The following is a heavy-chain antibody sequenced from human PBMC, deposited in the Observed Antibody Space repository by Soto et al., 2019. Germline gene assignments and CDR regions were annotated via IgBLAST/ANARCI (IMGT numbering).Heavy chain of an antibody. CDR1: GFTFSSYA. CDR3: VSCQRESFPWLRFGFHYYVMDF. V-gene: IGHV3-30-3*01. Sequence: GGSLRLSCAASGFTFSSYAMHWVRQPPGRGLEWVAVILSDGSGEHYADSVKARFTISRDNSKNTMYLQMNSLRAEDTAVYYGVSCQRESFPWLRFGFHYYVMDFWGQGTTVTVSS. J-gene: IGHJ6*02. D-gene: IGHD3-10*01. CDR2: ILSDGSGE.